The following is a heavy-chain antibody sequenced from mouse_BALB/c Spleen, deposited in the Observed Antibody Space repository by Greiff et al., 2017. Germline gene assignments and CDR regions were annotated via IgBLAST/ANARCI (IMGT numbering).Heavy chain of an antibody. Sequence: EVQLVESGGGLVQPGGSRKLSCAASGFTFSSFGMHWVRQAPEKGLEWVAYISSGSSTIYYADTVKGRFTISRDNPKNTLFLQMTSLRSEDTAMYYCARDDGYYGAMDYWGQGTSVTVSS. CDR2: ISSGSSTI. D-gene: IGHD2-3*01. CDR1: GFTFSSFG. J-gene: IGHJ4*01. V-gene: IGHV5-17*02. CDR3: ARDDGYYGAMDY.